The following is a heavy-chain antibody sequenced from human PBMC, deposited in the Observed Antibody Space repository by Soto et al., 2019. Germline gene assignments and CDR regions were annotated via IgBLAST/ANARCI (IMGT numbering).Heavy chain of an antibody. D-gene: IGHD3-10*01. CDR1: GGTFSSYA. Sequence: QVQLVQSGAEVKKPGSSVKFSCKASGGTFSSYAISWVRQAPGQGLEWMGGIIPIFGTANYAQKFQGRVTITADESMSTAYMELSSLRSEDTAVYYCARADYYYGSGSYYESFDYWGQGTLVTVSS. CDR2: IIPIFGTA. J-gene: IGHJ4*02. V-gene: IGHV1-69*01. CDR3: ARADYYYGSGSYYESFDY.